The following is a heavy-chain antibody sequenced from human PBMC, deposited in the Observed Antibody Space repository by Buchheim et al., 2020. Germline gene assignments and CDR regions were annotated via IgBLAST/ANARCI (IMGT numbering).Heavy chain of an antibody. CDR2: INHSGST. CDR1: GGSFSGYY. V-gene: IGHV4-34*01. D-gene: IGHD6-13*01. J-gene: IGHJ4*02. CDR3: ARGPHHSSSWYNY. Sequence: QVQLQQWGAGLLKPSETLSLTCAVYGGSFSGYYWSWIRQPPGKGLEWIGEINHSGSTNYNPSLKSRVTISVDTSKNQFSLKLSSVTAADTAVYYCARGPHHSSSWYNYWGQGTL.